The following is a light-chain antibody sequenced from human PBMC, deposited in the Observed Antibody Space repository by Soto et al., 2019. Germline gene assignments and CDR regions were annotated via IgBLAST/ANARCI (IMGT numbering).Light chain of an antibody. J-gene: IGKJ5*01. V-gene: IGKV3-20*01. CDR2: DAS. CDR1: QSVRSSN. Sequence: EIVLTQSPGTLSLSPGERATLSCRASQSVRSSNLAWYQQKPGQAPRLLIYDASSRATGIPDRFGGSGSGTDFTLTISRLEAEDFAVYYCQQYGSTPPITFGQGTRLEMK. CDR3: QQYGSTPPIT.